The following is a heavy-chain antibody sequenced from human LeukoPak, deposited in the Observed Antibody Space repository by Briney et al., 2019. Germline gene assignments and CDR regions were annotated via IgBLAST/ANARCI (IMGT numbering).Heavy chain of an antibody. J-gene: IGHJ4*02. D-gene: IGHD6-13*01. CDR2: IKSKTEGGTT. Sequence: GVSLRLSCAASGFTFSNAWMSWVRQAPGKGLEWVGRIKSKTEGGTTDYAAPVKGRFTISRDDSKNTLYLQMNSPKTEDTAVYYCVIAAAGPNDYWGQGTLVTVS. V-gene: IGHV3-15*01. CDR3: VIAAAGPNDY. CDR1: GFTFSNAW.